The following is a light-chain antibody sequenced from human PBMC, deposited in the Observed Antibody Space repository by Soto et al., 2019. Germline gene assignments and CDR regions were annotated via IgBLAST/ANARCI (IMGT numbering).Light chain of an antibody. CDR3: AAWDDSLNGVV. CDR1: SSNIGSNT. CDR2: SDN. J-gene: IGLJ2*01. Sequence: QPVLTQPPSASGTPGQRVTISCSGSSSNIGSNTVNWYQQLPGTAPKLLIHSDNQRPSGVPDRFSGSKSGSSASLAISGLQSEDEADYYCAAWDDSLNGVVIGGGTKLTVL. V-gene: IGLV1-44*01.